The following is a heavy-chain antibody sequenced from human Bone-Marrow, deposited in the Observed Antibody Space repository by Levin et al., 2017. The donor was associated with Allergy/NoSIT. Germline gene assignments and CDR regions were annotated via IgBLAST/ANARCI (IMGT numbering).Heavy chain of an antibody. CDR2: ISSTSNNT. J-gene: IGHJ6*02. CDR1: GFTFSSYS. CDR3: ARFAWVHMDV. V-gene: IGHV3-21*01. D-gene: IGHD1-1*01. Sequence: GGSLRLSCAASGFTFSSYSMNWVRQAPGKGLEWVSSISSTSNNTYYADSVKGRFTISRDNAKNSLNLQMNSLRAEDTAVYYCARFAWVHMDVWGQGTTVTVSS.